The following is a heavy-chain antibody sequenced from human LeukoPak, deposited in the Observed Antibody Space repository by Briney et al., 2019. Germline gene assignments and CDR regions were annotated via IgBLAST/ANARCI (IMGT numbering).Heavy chain of an antibody. V-gene: IGHV1-46*01. CDR1: GYTFTSYH. D-gene: IGHD3-10*01. Sequence: ASVKVSCKASGYTFTSYHVHWVRQVPGQGLEWMGVINPSEGSTDYAQKFQDRVSLTRDTTTSTAYMELRSLRSDDTAVYYCARHGSGSYAHGMDVWGQGTTVTVSS. J-gene: IGHJ6*02. CDR2: INPSEGST. CDR3: ARHGSGSYAHGMDV.